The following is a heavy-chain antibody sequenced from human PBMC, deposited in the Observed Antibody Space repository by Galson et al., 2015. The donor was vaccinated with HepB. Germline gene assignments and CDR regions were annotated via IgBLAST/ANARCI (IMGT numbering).Heavy chain of an antibody. CDR3: ARLVGYCSSTSCYTEAFDI. Sequence: QSGAEVKKPGESLKISCKGSGYSFTSYWIGWVRQMPGKGLEWMGIIYPGDSDTRYSPSFQGQVTISADKSISTAYLQWSSLKASDTAMYYCARLVGYCSSTSCYTEAFDIWGQGTMVTVSS. V-gene: IGHV5-51*01. D-gene: IGHD2-2*02. J-gene: IGHJ3*02. CDR1: GYSFTSYW. CDR2: IYPGDSDT.